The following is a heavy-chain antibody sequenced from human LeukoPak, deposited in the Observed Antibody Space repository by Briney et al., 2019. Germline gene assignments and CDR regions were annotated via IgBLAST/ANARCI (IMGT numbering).Heavy chain of an antibody. V-gene: IGHV1-2*02. J-gene: IGHJ4*02. D-gene: IGHD3-22*01. Sequence: ASVKVSCKASGYTFTGYYMHWVRQAPGQGLEWMGWINPNSGGTNYAQKFQGRVTMTRDTSISTAYMEQSRLRSDDTAVYYCARVYYYDSSGYMEFDYWDQGTLVTVSS. CDR1: GYTFTGYY. CDR2: INPNSGGT. CDR3: ARVYYYDSSGYMEFDY.